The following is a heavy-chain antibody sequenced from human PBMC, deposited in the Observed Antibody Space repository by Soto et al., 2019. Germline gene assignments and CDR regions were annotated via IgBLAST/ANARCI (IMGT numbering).Heavy chain of an antibody. CDR3: ARVSGSYYLYYYYGMEV. CDR1: GGSISSYY. CDR2: ISYSGGT. V-gene: IGHV4-59*13. Sequence: SETLSLTCTVSGGSISSYYWSLIRQPPGKGREGIGYISYSGGTNSNPALERRVTISVDTSKNHYSLKLSSVTAADTAVYYCARVSGSYYLYYYYGMEVWGQGTTVTVSS. D-gene: IGHD1-26*01. J-gene: IGHJ6*02.